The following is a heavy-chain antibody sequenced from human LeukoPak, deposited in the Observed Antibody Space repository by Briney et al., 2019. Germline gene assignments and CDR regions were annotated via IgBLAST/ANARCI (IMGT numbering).Heavy chain of an antibody. D-gene: IGHD7-27*01. J-gene: IGHJ3*02. CDR3: ARERPGEDTFDI. CDR1: GFTFSSYE. Sequence: GGSLRLSCAASGFTFSSYEMNCVRQAPGKGLGWVSFISSSGNTIYYADSVKGRFIISRDNAKNSLYLQMNSLRTEDTAIYYCARERPGEDTFDIWGQGTMVTVSS. V-gene: IGHV3-48*03. CDR2: ISSSGNTI.